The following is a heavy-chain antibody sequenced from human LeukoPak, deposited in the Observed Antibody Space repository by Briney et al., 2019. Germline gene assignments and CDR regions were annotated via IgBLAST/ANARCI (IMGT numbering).Heavy chain of an antibody. CDR1: DSITSTSYY. CDR2: IFHSGTT. Sequence: SETLSLTCTVSDSITSTSYYWAWIRQPPGKGLQWIASIFHSGTTYFNPSLKSRVTLSIDTSRSQYSLQLASVTAADTALYYCARLGGYSYGARIFDYWGQGIRVAVPS. CDR3: ARLGGYSYGARIFDY. D-gene: IGHD5-18*01. V-gene: IGHV4-39*01. J-gene: IGHJ4*02.